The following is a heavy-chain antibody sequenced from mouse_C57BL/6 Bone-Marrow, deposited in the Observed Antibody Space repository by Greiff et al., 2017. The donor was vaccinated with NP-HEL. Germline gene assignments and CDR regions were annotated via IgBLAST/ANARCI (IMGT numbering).Heavy chain of an antibody. CDR1: GYTFTSYW. V-gene: IGHV1-64*01. CDR2: IHPNSGST. Sequence: VQLQQPGAELVKPGASVKLSCKASGYTFTSYWMHWVKPRPGQGLEWIGMIHPNSGSTNYNEKFKSKATLTVDKSSSTAYMQLSSLTSEDSAVYYCWFFYYFDYWGQGTTLTVSS. J-gene: IGHJ2*01. D-gene: IGHD2-2*01. CDR3: WFFYYFDY.